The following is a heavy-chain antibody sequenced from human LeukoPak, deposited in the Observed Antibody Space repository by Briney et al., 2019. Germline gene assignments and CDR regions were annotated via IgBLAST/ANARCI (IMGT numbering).Heavy chain of an antibody. Sequence: GGSLRLSCAASGFTFSSYAMSWVRQAPGKGLEWASAISGSGGSTYYADSVKGRFTISRDNSKNTLYLQMNSLRAEDTAVYYCASPPVYSSGWYIYYFDYWGQGTLVTVSS. J-gene: IGHJ4*02. CDR3: ASPPVYSSGWYIYYFDY. CDR2: ISGSGGST. CDR1: GFTFSSYA. D-gene: IGHD6-19*01. V-gene: IGHV3-23*01.